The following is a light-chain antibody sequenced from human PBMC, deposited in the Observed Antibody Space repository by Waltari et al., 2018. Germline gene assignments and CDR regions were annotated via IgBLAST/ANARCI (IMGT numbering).Light chain of an antibody. CDR1: SSDIGGYNS. CDR3: SSYAGSNTFI. Sequence: QAALTQPRSVSGSPGQSVTISCTGTSSDIGGYNSFPWYQQHPGTAPKLMIYEVSKRPSGVSDRFSGSKSGNTASLTISGLQAEDEADYYCSSYAGSNTFIFGAGTRLTVL. CDR2: EVS. V-gene: IGLV2-11*01. J-gene: IGLJ1*01.